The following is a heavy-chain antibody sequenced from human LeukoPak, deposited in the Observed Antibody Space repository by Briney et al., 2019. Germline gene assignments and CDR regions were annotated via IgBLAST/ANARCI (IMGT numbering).Heavy chain of an antibody. Sequence: PGGSLRLSCAASGFTFSSYSMNWVRQAPGKGLEWVSSISSSSSYIYYADSVKGRFTISRDNAKNSLYLQMNSLRAEDTAVYYCARDDTHSDTSGSFYDAFDIWGQGTMVTVSS. CDR2: ISSSSSYI. D-gene: IGHD3-22*01. CDR3: ARDDTHSDTSGSFYDAFDI. J-gene: IGHJ3*02. V-gene: IGHV3-21*01. CDR1: GFTFSSYS.